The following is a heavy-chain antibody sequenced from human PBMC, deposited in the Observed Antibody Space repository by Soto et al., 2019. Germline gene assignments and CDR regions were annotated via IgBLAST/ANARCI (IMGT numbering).Heavy chain of an antibody. CDR2: VIPFLSIA. CDR3: ARDSTVYYSDFHS. D-gene: IGHD2-8*01. J-gene: IGHJ5*02. Sequence: QVHLVQSGAEVKKPGSSVKVSCKTSGGTFSSYTISWVRQAPGQGLEWMGRVIPFLSIANYAQKFLGRVTIAADNSTSTAYMELSSLRSEDTAVYYCARDSTVYYSDFHSWGQGTMVTVSS. V-gene: IGHV1-69*08. CDR1: GGTFSSYT.